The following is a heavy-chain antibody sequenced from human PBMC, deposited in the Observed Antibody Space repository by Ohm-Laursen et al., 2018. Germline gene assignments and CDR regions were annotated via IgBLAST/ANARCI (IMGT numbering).Heavy chain of an antibody. CDR3: AKGYDSSGYYLEYFQH. Sequence: SLRLSCAASGFTFDDYAMHWVRQAPGKGLEWVSAISGSGGSTYYADSVKGRFTISRDNSKNTLYLQMNSLRAEDTAVYYCAKGYDSSGYYLEYFQHWGQGTLVTVSS. CDR1: GFTFDDYA. J-gene: IGHJ1*01. D-gene: IGHD3-22*01. CDR2: ISGSGGST. V-gene: IGHV3-23*01.